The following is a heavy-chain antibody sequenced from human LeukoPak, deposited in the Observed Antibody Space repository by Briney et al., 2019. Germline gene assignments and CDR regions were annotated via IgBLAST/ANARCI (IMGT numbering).Heavy chain of an antibody. CDR2: IYYSGNT. CDR3: ARAQGNGLIDF. D-gene: IGHD3/OR15-3a*01. Sequence: PSETLSLTCSVSGDSISISSYYWGWVRQPPGKGLEWIGSIYYSGNTYYNPSLKSRVTISLDTSRNQFSLRLSSVTAADTADYYCARAQGNGLIDFWGQGTLVTVSS. CDR1: GDSISISSYY. V-gene: IGHV4-39*01. J-gene: IGHJ4*02.